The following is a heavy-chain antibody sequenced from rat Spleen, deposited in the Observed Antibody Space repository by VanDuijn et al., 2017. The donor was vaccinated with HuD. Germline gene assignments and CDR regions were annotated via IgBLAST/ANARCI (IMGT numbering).Heavy chain of an antibody. V-gene: IGHV5-29*01. CDR3: TRAGYLRDWYFDF. D-gene: IGHD2-2*01. Sequence: EVQLVESGGGLVQPGRSLKLSCAASGFTFSDYGVAWVRQAPTTGLEWVASITNTGGSTYYPDSVKGRFTISRDNAKSTLYLQMNSLRSEDTATYYCTRAGYLRDWYFDFWGPGTMVTVSS. J-gene: IGHJ1*01. CDR1: GFTFSDYG. CDR2: ITNTGGST.